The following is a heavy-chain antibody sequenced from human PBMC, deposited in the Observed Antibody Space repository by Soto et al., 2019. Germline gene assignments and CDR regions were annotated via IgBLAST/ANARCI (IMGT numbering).Heavy chain of an antibody. CDR2: MNTRTGGT. J-gene: IGHJ5*02. Sequence: QVQLVQSGAEVKKPGASVKVSCRASGYTFTANYIHWVRQAPGQGLEWMGWMNTRTGGTMYGEGLQGRVTMTRDTSISTAYMELSTLRSDDTAMYYCTRGTSTSWFDPWGQGTLVTI. D-gene: IGHD2-2*01. CDR1: GYTFTANY. V-gene: IGHV1-2*02. CDR3: TRGTSTSWFDP.